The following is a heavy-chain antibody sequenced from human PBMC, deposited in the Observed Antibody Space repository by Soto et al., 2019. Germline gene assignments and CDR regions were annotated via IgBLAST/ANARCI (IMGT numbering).Heavy chain of an antibody. CDR1: GYTFTSYG. Sequence: QVQLVQSGAEVKKPGASVKVSCKASGYTFTSYGISWVRQAPGQGLEWMGWISAYNGNTNYAQKLQGRVTMTTDTSTMIADMELRSLRSDDTAVYFCAIDPEHGQHLVPVDYWGQGTVVPFSS. V-gene: IGHV1-18*01. CDR3: AIDPEHGQHLVPVDY. D-gene: IGHD6-13*01. J-gene: IGHJ4*02. CDR2: ISAYNGNT.